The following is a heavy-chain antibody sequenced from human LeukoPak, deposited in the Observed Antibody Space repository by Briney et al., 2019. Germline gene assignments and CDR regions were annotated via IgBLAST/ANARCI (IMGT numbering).Heavy chain of an antibody. J-gene: IGHJ3*02. D-gene: IGHD2-8*02. V-gene: IGHV3-7*01. Sequence: GGSLRLSCVGSGFSISGFWMTWVRQAPGKGLEWVANIRGDGSRLYYVDSVKGRFTISRDNAKNSLYLQMSNLRAEDMAVYYCARKMGVSDAFDIWGQGTMVTVSS. CDR1: GFSISGFW. CDR2: IRGDGSRL. CDR3: ARKMGVSDAFDI.